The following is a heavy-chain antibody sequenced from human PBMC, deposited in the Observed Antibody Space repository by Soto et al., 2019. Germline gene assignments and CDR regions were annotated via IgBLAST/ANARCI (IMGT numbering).Heavy chain of an antibody. V-gene: IGHV4-38-2*01. Sequence: SETLSLTCAVSGYSISSGYYWGWIRQPPGKGLEWIGTIYHSGSTYYNPSLKSRVTISVDTSKNQFSLKLSSVTAADTALYYCARALYCSGGSCSPLRGMDVWGQGTTGTVS. CDR2: IYHSGST. CDR3: ARALYCSGGSCSPLRGMDV. CDR1: GYSISSGYY. D-gene: IGHD2-15*01. J-gene: IGHJ6*02.